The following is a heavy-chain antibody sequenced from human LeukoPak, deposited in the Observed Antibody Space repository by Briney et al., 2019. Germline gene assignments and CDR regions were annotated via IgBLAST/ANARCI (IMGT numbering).Heavy chain of an antibody. D-gene: IGHD1-26*01. Sequence: GGSLRLSCAASGFTVSSNDMSWVRQAPGKGLEWVSLISDSGGNTYYADSVKGRFTISRDNSKNTLSLQMNSLRAEDTAVYYCAKDVRVGGGGMDVWGQGTPVTVSS. J-gene: IGHJ6*02. CDR1: GFTVSSND. V-gene: IGHV3-23*01. CDR3: AKDVRVGGGGMDV. CDR2: ISDSGGNT.